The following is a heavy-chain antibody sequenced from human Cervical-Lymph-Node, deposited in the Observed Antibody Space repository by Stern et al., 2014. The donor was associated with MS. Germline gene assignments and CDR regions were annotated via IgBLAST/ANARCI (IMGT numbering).Heavy chain of an antibody. CDR1: GASVDRGHW. J-gene: IGHJ4*02. V-gene: IGHV4-4*02. D-gene: IGHD3-16*01. CDR3: ARGNALTPDY. Sequence: VQLEESGPGLVKPSGTLSLSCTVSGASVDRGHWWTWVRQSPVKGLEWIGNVYYGGGTNYNPSLQSRVTISVDTSKNQFSLDLTSVTAADTAVYYCARGNALTPDYWGQGTLVAVSS. CDR2: VYYGGGT.